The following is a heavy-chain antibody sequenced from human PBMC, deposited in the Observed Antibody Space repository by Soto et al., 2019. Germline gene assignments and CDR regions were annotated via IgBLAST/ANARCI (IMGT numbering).Heavy chain of an antibody. D-gene: IGHD3-10*01. CDR3: ARAWFGDFAYYFDY. V-gene: IGHV1-18*01. CDR1: GYTFTNYA. J-gene: IGHJ4*02. CDR2: ISAYNGNT. Sequence: ASVKVSCKASGYTFTNYAISWVRQAPGQGLEWMGWISAYNGNTNYAQKLQGRVTMTTDTSTSSASMELRSLRSDDTAVYYCARAWFGDFAYYFDYWGQGTLVT.